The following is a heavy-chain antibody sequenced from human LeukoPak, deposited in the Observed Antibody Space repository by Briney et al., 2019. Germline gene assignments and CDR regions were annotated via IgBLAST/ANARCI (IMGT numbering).Heavy chain of an antibody. CDR2: IYYSGST. J-gene: IGHJ4*02. Sequence: SETLSLTCSISGGSISSYYWSWIRQPPGKGLEWIGYIYYSGSTNYNPSLKSRVTISVDTSKNQFSLKLSSVTAADTAVYYCARDPDDSHFDYWGQGTLVTVSS. D-gene: IGHD3-22*01. CDR3: ARDPDDSHFDY. CDR1: GGSISSYY. V-gene: IGHV4-59*01.